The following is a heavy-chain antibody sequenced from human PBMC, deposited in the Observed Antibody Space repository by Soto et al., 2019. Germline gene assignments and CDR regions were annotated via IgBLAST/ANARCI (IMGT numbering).Heavy chain of an antibody. Sequence: QALLEQSGAEMKKPGSSVTVSCKASRGTFNSYAISWVRQAPGQGLEWMGGIIPIFGLTNYAQKIQGRVTFTADKVTDTAYMYLRGLTSGATAVYFCARAGLALCAGECSSNAFDLWGRGTSVTVSS. D-gene: IGHD3-10*01. CDR3: ARAGLALCAGECSSNAFDL. CDR1: RGTFNSYA. J-gene: IGHJ3*01. V-gene: IGHV1-69*17. CDR2: IIPIFGLT.